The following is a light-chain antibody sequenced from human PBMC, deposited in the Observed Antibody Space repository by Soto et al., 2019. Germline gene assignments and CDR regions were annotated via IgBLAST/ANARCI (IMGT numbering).Light chain of an antibody. Sequence: QSALTQPASVSGSPGQPITISCTGTSSDVGGYNYVSWYQHHPGKAPKLIIYDVSNRPSGVSIRFSASKSDNTASLTISGLQPEDEADYHCSSYTTSNTRQIVFGTGTKVTVL. CDR3: SSYTTSNTRQIV. J-gene: IGLJ1*01. CDR1: SSDVGGYNY. CDR2: DVS. V-gene: IGLV2-14*03.